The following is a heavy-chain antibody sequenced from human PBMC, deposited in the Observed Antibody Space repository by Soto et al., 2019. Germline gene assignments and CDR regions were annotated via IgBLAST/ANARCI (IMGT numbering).Heavy chain of an antibody. D-gene: IGHD3-22*01. CDR1: GYTFTSYG. V-gene: IGHV1-18*01. CDR2: SSAYSANT. CDR3: ARGNCDTSTCMVPPVGMEV. Sequence: ASVKVSCKASGYTFTSYGLSWVRQAPGQGLEWMGWSSAYSANTKSAQKFQGRLTLTTDTSTSTAYMDLRSLTSDDTAVYYCARGNCDTSTCMVPPVGMEVWGQGTTVTVSS. J-gene: IGHJ6*02.